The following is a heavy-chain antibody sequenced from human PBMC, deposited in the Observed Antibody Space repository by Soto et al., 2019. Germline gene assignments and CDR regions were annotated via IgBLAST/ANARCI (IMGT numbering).Heavy chain of an antibody. CDR1: GFTVSSNY. CDR2: IYSGGST. V-gene: IGHV3-53*01. CDR3: AREYCSSTSCEGYFDL. Sequence: EVQLVESGGGLIQPGGSLRLSGAASGFTVSSNYMSWVRQAPGKGLEWVSVIYSGGSTYYADSVKGRFTISRDNSKNTLYLQMNSLRAEDTAVYYCAREYCSSTSCEGYFDLWGRGTLVTVSS. J-gene: IGHJ2*01. D-gene: IGHD2-2*01.